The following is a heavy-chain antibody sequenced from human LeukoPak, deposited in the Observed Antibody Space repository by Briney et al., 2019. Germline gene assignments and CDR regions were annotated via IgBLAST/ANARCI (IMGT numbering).Heavy chain of an antibody. CDR2: IYYSGST. CDR3: ARLKRGYSYGFPDY. V-gene: IGHV4-59*08. J-gene: IGHJ4*02. Sequence: PSETLSLTCTVSGGPISSYYWSWIRQPPGKGLEWIGYIYYSGSTNYNPSLKSRVTISVDTSKNQFSLKLSSVTAADTAVYYCARLKRGYSYGFPDYWGQGTLVTVSS. D-gene: IGHD5-18*01. CDR1: GGPISSYY.